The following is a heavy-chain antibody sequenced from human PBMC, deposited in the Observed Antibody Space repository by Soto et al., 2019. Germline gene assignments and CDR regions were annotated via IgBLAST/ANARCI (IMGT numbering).Heavy chain of an antibody. J-gene: IGHJ4*02. CDR3: ASQNYCDDDCYVFDY. Sequence: QVQLLESGPGLVKPSGTLSLTCDVSGDSIVSTNWWTWVRQSPGKGLEWIGEIHHSGSTNYNPSRKSRVIISVDKSRNQFSLRLSSVTAADTAVYYCASQNYCDDDCYVFDYWGQGTLVTVSS. V-gene: IGHV4-4*02. CDR2: IHHSGST. D-gene: IGHD2-21*02. CDR1: GDSIVSTNW.